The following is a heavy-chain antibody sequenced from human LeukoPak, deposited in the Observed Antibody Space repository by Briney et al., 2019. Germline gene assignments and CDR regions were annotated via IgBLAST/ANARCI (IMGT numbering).Heavy chain of an antibody. Sequence: GGSLRLSCAVSGFTFSNYWMRWVRQAPGKGLVWVSRINTDGSITTYADSVKGRFTISRDNAKTTLYLQMNTLRAEDTAVYYCVSYYHDSSGCYWGQGTLVTVSS. CDR2: INTDGSIT. V-gene: IGHV3-74*01. CDR1: GFTFSNYW. D-gene: IGHD3-22*01. CDR3: VSYYHDSSGCY. J-gene: IGHJ4*02.